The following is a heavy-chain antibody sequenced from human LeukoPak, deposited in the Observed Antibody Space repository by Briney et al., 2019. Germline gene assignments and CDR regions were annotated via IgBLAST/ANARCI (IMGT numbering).Heavy chain of an antibody. J-gene: IGHJ4*02. CDR2: INPNSGGT. D-gene: IGHD6-6*01. CDR1: GYTFTGYY. CDR3: ARGRGIAARIGRIFDY. V-gene: IGHV1-2*06. Sequence: ASVKVSCKASGYTFTGYYMHWVRQAPGQGLEWMGRINPNSGGTNYAQKFQGRVTMTRDTSISTAYMELSRLRSDDTAVYYCARGRGIAARIGRIFDYWGQGTLVTVSS.